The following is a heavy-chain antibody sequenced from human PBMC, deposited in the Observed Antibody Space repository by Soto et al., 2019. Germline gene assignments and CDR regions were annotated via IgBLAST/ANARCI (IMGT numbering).Heavy chain of an antibody. Sequence: GGSLRLSCAASGFIFSDYSMNWARQAPGKGLEWVSSLSSSSSYIYYADSVKGRFTISRDNAKNSLYLQMNSLRAEDTAVYYCTRDASRDSSARGWFDPWGPGTLVTVSS. J-gene: IGHJ5*02. CDR3: TRDASRDSSARGWFDP. D-gene: IGHD6-13*01. CDR2: LSSSSSYI. CDR1: GFIFSDYS. V-gene: IGHV3-21*01.